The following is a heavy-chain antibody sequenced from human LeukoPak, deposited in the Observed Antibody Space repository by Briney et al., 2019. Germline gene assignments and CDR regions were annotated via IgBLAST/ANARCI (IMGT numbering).Heavy chain of an antibody. V-gene: IGHV1-69*04. D-gene: IGHD3-10*01. CDR3: ARELKRGCCWFDP. CDR2: IIPILGIA. Sequence: SVKVSCKASGGTFSSYAISWVRQAPGQGLEWRGRIIPILGIANYAQKFQGRVTITADKSTSTAYMELSSLRSEDTAVYYCARELKRGCCWFDPWGQGTLVTVSS. J-gene: IGHJ5*02. CDR1: GGTFSSYA.